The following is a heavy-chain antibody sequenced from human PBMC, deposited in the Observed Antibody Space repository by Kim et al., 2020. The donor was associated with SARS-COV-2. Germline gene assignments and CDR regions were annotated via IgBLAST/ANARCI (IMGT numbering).Heavy chain of an antibody. CDR3: ARVGGWNYEVDY. CDR1: GFTFSDYY. V-gene: IGHV3-11*06. D-gene: IGHD1-7*01. J-gene: IGHJ4*02. CDR2: ISSSSSYT. Sequence: GGSLRLSCAASGFTFSDYYMSWIRQAPGKGLEWVSYISSSSSYTNYADSVKGRFTISRDNAKNSLYLQMNSLRAEDTAVYYCARVGGWNYEVDYWGQGTLVTVSS.